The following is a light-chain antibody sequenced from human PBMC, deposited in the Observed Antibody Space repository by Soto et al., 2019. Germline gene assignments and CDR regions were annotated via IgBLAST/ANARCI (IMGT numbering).Light chain of an antibody. CDR2: DAS. J-gene: IGKJ1*01. CDR1: QSISSW. CDR3: QQYDGNYSRT. V-gene: IGKV1-5*01. Sequence: DIQMTQPPSTLSASVGDRVTITCRASQSISSWLAWYQQKPGKAPKLLIHDASSLKSGVPSRFSGSGSGTEFTLTISSLQPDDFATYYCQQYDGNYSRTFGQGTKVEIK.